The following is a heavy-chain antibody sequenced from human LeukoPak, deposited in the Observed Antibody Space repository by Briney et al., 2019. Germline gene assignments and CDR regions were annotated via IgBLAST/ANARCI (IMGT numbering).Heavy chain of an antibody. CDR2: INPNSGGT. Sequence: ASVKVSCKASGYTFTGYYMHWVRQAPGQGLEWMGWINPNSGGTNYAQKFQGRVTMTRDTSISTAYMELSRLRSDDTAVYYCARERVSSVDIVATSFDYWGQGTLVTVSS. D-gene: IGHD5-12*01. CDR1: GYTFTGYY. CDR3: ARERVSSVDIVATSFDY. J-gene: IGHJ4*02. V-gene: IGHV1-2*02.